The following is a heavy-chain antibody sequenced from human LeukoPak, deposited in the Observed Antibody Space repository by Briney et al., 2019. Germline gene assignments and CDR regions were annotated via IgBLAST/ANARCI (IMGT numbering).Heavy chain of an antibody. CDR2: ISAYNGNT. J-gene: IGHJ4*02. CDR3: ARDDIVVVPAAIPNDY. V-gene: IGHV1-18*01. D-gene: IGHD2-2*02. Sequence: ASVKVSCKASGYTFTSYGISWVRQAPGQGLEWMGRISAYNGNTNYAQKLQGRVTMTTDTSTSTAYMELRSLRSDDTAVYYCARDDIVVVPAAIPNDYWGQGTLVTVSS. CDR1: GYTFTSYG.